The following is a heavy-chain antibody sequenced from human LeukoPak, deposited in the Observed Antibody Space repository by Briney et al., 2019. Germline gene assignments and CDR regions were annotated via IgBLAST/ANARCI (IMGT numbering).Heavy chain of an antibody. D-gene: IGHD1-26*01. CDR2: ISSSASTI. V-gene: IGHV3-48*03. J-gene: IGHJ4*02. CDR3: AREQSGTYGTSDY. CDR1: GFAVSSYE. Sequence: EPGGSLRLSCTASGFAVSSYEMNWARQAPGKGLEWVSYISSSASTIYYADSVKGRFTISRDNAKNSLYLQMNSLRAEDTAVYYCAREQSGTYGTSDYWGQGTLVTVSS.